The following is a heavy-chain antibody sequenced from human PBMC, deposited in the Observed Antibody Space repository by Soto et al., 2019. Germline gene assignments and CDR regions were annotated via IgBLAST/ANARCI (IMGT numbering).Heavy chain of an antibody. CDR2: ISGSGGST. J-gene: IGHJ4*02. V-gene: IGHV3-23*01. CDR1: GFTFSSYA. CDR3: AILDVGYCNGGSCSYFDY. Sequence: GGSLRLSCAASGFTFSSYAMSWVRQAPGQGLVWVSGISGSGGSTYYADSVKGRFTISRDNSKNTLYLQMNSLSADDAAIYYCAILDVGYCNGGSCSYFDYWGQGTLVTVSS. D-gene: IGHD2-15*01.